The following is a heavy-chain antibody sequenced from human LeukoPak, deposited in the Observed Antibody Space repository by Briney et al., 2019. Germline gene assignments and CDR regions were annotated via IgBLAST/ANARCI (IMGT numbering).Heavy chain of an antibody. Sequence: ASVKVSCKASGYTFTSYDINWVRQATGQGLEWMGWMNPNSGNTGYAQKFQGRVTMTRNTSISTAYMELSSLRSEDTAVYYCARPGERGEWFDPWGQGTLVTVSS. CDR2: MNPNSGNT. CDR1: GYTFTSYD. D-gene: IGHD3-10*01. V-gene: IGHV1-8*01. J-gene: IGHJ5*02. CDR3: ARPGERGEWFDP.